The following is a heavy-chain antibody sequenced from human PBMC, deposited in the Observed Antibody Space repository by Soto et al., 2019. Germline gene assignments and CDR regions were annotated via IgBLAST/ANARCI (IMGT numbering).Heavy chain of an antibody. V-gene: IGHV3-74*01. Sequence: EVQLVESGGGLVQPGGSLRLSCAGSGFTFSNYWMHWVRQAPGKGLEWVSRIDHDGPTDYADSVRGRFTISRDNAENTLYLQMNSLSPEDTAVYYCARDSHGDYWGQGTLVTVSS. CDR1: GFTFSNYW. CDR2: IDHDGPT. CDR3: ARDSHGDY. J-gene: IGHJ4*02.